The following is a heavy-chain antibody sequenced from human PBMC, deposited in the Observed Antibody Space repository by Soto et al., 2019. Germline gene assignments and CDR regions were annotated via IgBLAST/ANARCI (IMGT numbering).Heavy chain of an antibody. CDR2: ISWNSGSI. Sequence: GGSLRLSCAASGFTFDDYAMRWVRQAPGKGLEWVSGISWNSGSIGYADSVKGRFTISRDNAKNSLYLQMNSLRAEDTALYYCAKDLITFGGVIVDYYGMDVWGQGTTVTVSS. CDR1: GFTFDDYA. V-gene: IGHV3-9*01. D-gene: IGHD3-16*02. CDR3: AKDLITFGGVIVDYYGMDV. J-gene: IGHJ6*02.